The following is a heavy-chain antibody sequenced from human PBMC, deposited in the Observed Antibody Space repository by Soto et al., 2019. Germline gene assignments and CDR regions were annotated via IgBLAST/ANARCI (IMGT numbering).Heavy chain of an antibody. D-gene: IGHD4-17*01. J-gene: IGHJ4*02. CDR3: TTGANTVTTIDY. V-gene: IGHV3-15*01. CDR1: GFTFSNAW. Sequence: EVQLVESGGGLVKPGGSLRLSCAASGFTFSNAWMSWVRQAPGKGLEWVGRIKRNADGGTADYAAPVKGRFTISRDDSKNTLYLQMNSLRPEDSAVYYCTTGANTVTTIDYWGQGTLVTVSS. CDR2: IKRNADGGTA.